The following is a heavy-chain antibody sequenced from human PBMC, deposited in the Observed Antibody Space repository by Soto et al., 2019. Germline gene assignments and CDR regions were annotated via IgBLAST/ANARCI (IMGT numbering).Heavy chain of an antibody. V-gene: IGHV3-23*01. Sequence: LRLSCAASGFTFSSYAMSWVRQAPGKGLEWVSAISGSGGSTYYADSVKGRFTISRDNSKNTLYLQMNSLRAEDTAVYYCAKDRYLRNWFDPWGQGTLVTVSS. J-gene: IGHJ5*02. CDR3: AKDRYLRNWFDP. CDR2: ISGSGGST. CDR1: GFTFSSYA. D-gene: IGHD1-20*01.